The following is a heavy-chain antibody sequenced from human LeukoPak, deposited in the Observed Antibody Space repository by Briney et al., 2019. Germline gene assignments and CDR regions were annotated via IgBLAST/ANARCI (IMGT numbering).Heavy chain of an antibody. CDR2: IYYSGST. V-gene: IGHV4-61*01. Sequence: SETLSLTCTVSGYSISSGYYWSWIRQPPGKGLEWIGYIYYSGSTNYNPSLKSRVTISVDTSKNQFSLKLSSVTAADTAVYYCARGAYGSGSYTVDYWGQGTLVTVSS. J-gene: IGHJ4*02. CDR3: ARGAYGSGSYTVDY. CDR1: GYSISSGYY. D-gene: IGHD3-10*01.